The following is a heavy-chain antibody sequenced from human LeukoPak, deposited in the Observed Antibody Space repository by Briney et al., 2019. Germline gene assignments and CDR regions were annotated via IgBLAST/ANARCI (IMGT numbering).Heavy chain of an antibody. CDR1: GFAVSSNY. J-gene: IGHJ3*02. D-gene: IGHD2-2*01. CDR2: LYSGGTT. Sequence: PGGSLRLSCAASGFAVSSNYMSWVRQAPGKGLEWVSVLYSGGTTYYADSVKGRFTISRDNSKNTLYLQMNSLRAEDTAVYYCARDLGYCSSTSCYESAFDIWGQGTMVTVSS. V-gene: IGHV3-53*01. CDR3: ARDLGYCSSTSCYESAFDI.